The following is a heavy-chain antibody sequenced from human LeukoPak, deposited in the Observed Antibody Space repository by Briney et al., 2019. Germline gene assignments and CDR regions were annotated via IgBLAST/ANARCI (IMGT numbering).Heavy chain of an antibody. J-gene: IGHJ6*03. Sequence: KPSETLSLTCAVYGGSFSGYYWSWIRPPPGKGLGWIGEINHSGSTNYNPSLKSRVTISVDTSKNQFSLKLSSVTAADTAVYYCARISSGWFLYYYYYMDVWGKGTTVTVSS. CDR1: GGSFSGYY. D-gene: IGHD6-19*01. V-gene: IGHV4-34*01. CDR3: ARISSGWFLYYYYYMDV. CDR2: INHSGST.